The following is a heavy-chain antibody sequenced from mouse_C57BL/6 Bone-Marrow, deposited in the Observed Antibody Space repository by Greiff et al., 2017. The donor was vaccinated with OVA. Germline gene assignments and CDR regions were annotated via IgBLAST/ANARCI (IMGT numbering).Heavy chain of an antibody. Sequence: EVQLQESGGGLVKPGGSLKLSCAASGFTFSDYGMHWVRQAPEKGLEWVAYISSGSSTIYYADTVKGRFTISRDNAKNTLFLQMTSLRSEDTAMYYCAREYYYGSSNYYAMDYWGQGTSVTVSS. CDR3: AREYYYGSSNYYAMDY. CDR2: ISSGSSTI. V-gene: IGHV5-17*01. CDR1: GFTFSDYG. D-gene: IGHD1-1*01. J-gene: IGHJ4*01.